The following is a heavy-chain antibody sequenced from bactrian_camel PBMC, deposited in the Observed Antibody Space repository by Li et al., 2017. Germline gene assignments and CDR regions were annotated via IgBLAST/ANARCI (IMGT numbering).Heavy chain of an antibody. CDR2: IDSDGIA. D-gene: IGHD8*01. CDR3: AADLRFGNCPLRRSAFAY. CDR1: GFQFSDYP. J-gene: IGHJ4*01. Sequence: VQLVESGGGSVQAGGSLRLSCAASGFQFSDYPMSWVRQAPGKERERVARIDSDGIADYAGFVNHRFTISKDNAKNTLYLQMNNLEPEDTAMYYCAADLRFGNCPLRRSAFAYWGQGTQVTVS. V-gene: IGHV3S10*01.